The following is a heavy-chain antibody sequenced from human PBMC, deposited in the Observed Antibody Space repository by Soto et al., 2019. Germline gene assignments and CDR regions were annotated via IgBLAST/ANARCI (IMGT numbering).Heavy chain of an antibody. J-gene: IGHJ4*02. CDR2: ISSNGGST. V-gene: IGHV3-64D*06. D-gene: IGHD6-19*01. CDR3: VKDLWYSSGWSDY. Sequence: PGGSLRLSCAASGFTFSSYAMSWVRQAPGKGLEYVSAISSNGGSTYYADSVKGRFTISRDNSKNTLYLQMSSLRAEDTAVYYCVKDLWYSSGWSDYWGQGTLVTVSS. CDR1: GFTFSSYA.